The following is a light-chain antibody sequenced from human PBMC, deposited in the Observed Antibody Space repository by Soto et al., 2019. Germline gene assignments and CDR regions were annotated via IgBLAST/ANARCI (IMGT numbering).Light chain of an antibody. V-gene: IGKV3-20*01. CDR2: GAS. J-gene: IGKJ1*01. CDR1: QSVGSSF. Sequence: DIVLTQSPGTLSLSPGERVTLSCRASQSVGSSFLAWYQQKPGQAPRLLIYGASSRATGIPDRFSGSGSGTDFTLTINSLEPEDFAVYYCHQYGSSWTFGQGTKVEIK. CDR3: HQYGSSWT.